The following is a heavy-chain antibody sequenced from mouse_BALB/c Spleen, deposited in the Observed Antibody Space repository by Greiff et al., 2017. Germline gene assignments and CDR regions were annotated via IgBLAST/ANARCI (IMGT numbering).Heavy chain of an antibody. CDR2: IDPYNGGT. V-gene: IGHV1S135*01. CDR3: ARGGLRGYAMDY. D-gene: IGHD2-4*01. Sequence: EVQLQESGPELGKPGASVKISCKASGYSFTGYNMYWVKQSHRKSLEWIGYIDPYNGGTSYNQKSKGKATLTVDKSSSTAYMHLNSLTSEDSAIYYCARGGLRGYAMDYWGQGTSVTVSS. J-gene: IGHJ4*01. CDR1: GYSFTGYN.